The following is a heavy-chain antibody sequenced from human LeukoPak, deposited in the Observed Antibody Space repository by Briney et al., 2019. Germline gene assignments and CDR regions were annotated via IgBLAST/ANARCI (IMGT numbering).Heavy chain of an antibody. J-gene: IGHJ5*02. D-gene: IGHD3-16*01. CDR3: TKDLPFTAGGVIVH. Sequence: GGSLRLSCGVFGLIFSEAWLTWVRQGPGRGREWVGLIRSKVDGGTADYATTVKGRFTISRDDSKNMLYLQMNGLKTEDTAIYYCTKDLPFTAGGVIVHWGQGALVTVSS. CDR2: IRSKVDGGTA. CDR1: GLIFSEAW. V-gene: IGHV3-15*01.